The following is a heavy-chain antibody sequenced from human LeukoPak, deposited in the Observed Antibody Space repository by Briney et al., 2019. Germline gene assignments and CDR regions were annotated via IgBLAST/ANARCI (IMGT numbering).Heavy chain of an antibody. D-gene: IGHD3-3*01. J-gene: IGHJ3*02. CDR3: ARGRSYYDFWSGYLDAFDI. CDR2: IIPIFGTA. V-gene: IGHV1-69*05. CDR1: GGTFSSYA. Sequence: ASVKVSCKASGGTFSSYAISWVRQAPGQGLEWMGGIIPIFGTANYAQKFQGRVTITTDESTSTAYMELSSLRSEDTAVYYCARGRSYYDFWSGYLDAFDIWGQGTMVTVSS.